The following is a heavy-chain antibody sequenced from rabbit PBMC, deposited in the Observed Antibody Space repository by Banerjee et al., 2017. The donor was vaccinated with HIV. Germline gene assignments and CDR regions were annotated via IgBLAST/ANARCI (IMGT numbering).Heavy chain of an antibody. V-gene: IGHV1S45*01. D-gene: IGHD6-1*01. Sequence: QEQLVESGGGLVKPEGSLTLTCKASGFDLSSYYYMCWVRQAPGKGLELIACIYTGTSGSTYYANWAKGRFTISKTSSTTVTLQMTSLTAADTATYFCARDADYSIYAYANLNLWGPGTLVTVS. J-gene: IGHJ4*01. CDR3: ARDADYSIYAYANLNL. CDR2: IYTGTSGST. CDR1: GFDLSSYYY.